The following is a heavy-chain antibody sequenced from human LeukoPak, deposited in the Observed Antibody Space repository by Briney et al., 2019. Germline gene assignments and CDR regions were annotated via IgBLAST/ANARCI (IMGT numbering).Heavy chain of an antibody. CDR1: GYTFTGYY. D-gene: IGHD6-6*01. CDR2: INPNSGGT. CDR3: ARELKGSSSNPPGDDAFDI. V-gene: IGHV1-2*02. J-gene: IGHJ3*02. Sequence: ASVKVSCKASGYTFTGYYMHWVRQAPGQGLEWMGWINPNSGGTNYAQEFQGRVTMTRDTSISTAYMELSRLRSDDTAVYYCARELKGSSSNPPGDDAFDIWGQGTMVTVSS.